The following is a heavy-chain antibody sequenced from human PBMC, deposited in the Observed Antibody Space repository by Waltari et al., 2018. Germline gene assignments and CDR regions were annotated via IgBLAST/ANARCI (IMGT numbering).Heavy chain of an antibody. CDR3: ARDRGYYGSGSYIHYGMDV. CDR2: IYYSGST. Sequence: QLQLQESGPGLVKPSETLSLTCTVSGGSISSSSYYWGWIRQPPGKGLEWIGSIYYSGSTYYNPSLKSRVTISVDTSKNQFSLKLSSVTAADTAVYYCARDRGYYGSGSYIHYGMDVWGQGTTVTVSS. D-gene: IGHD3-10*01. CDR1: GGSISSSSYY. V-gene: IGHV4-39*07. J-gene: IGHJ6*02.